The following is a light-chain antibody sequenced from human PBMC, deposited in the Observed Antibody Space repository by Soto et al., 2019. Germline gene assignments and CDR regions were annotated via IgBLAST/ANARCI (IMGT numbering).Light chain of an antibody. V-gene: IGLV2-14*01. J-gene: IGLJ2*01. CDR1: SSDVGGYNY. Sequence: QSALTQPASVSGSPGQSITISCTGSSSDVGGYNYVSWYQQHPGKAPKLMIYEVSNRPSGISNRFSGSKSGNTASLTLSGLQAEDEAEYYCSSYTSSSTLVFGGGTQLTVL. CDR2: EVS. CDR3: SSYTSSSTLV.